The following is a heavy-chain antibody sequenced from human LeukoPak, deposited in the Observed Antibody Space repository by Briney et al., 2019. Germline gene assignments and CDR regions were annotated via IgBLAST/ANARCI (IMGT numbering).Heavy chain of an antibody. CDR2: INTNTGNP. J-gene: IGHJ3*02. V-gene: IGHV7-4-1*02. Sequence: ASVKVSCKASGYSFTSYAMNWVRQAPGQGLEWMGWINTNTGNPTYAQGFTGRFVFSLDTSVSTAYLQISSLKAEDTAVYYCARDLHHSYYDSSGYYDKPPGAFDIWGQGTMVTVSS. CDR3: ARDLHHSYYDSSGYYDKPPGAFDI. D-gene: IGHD3-22*01. CDR1: GYSFTSYA.